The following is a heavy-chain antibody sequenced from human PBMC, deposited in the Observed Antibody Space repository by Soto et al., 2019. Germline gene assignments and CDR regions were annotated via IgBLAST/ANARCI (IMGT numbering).Heavy chain of an antibody. D-gene: IGHD5-18*01. J-gene: IGHJ4*02. V-gene: IGHV4-39*01. CDR3: ARHSKDTAIDY. CDR2: IYYSGST. CDR1: GGSISSSSYY. Sequence: SETLSLTCTVSGGSISSSSYYWGWIRQPPGKGLEWIGGIYYSGSTYYNPSLKSRVTISVDTSKNQFSLKLSSVTAADTAVYYCARHSKDTAIDYWGQGTLVTVSS.